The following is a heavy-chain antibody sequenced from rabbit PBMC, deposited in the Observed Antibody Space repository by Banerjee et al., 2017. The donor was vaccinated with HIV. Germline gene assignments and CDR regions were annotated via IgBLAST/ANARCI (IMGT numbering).Heavy chain of an antibody. CDR2: INTSSGNT. J-gene: IGHJ4*01. CDR3: ARDLAGVIGWNFNL. V-gene: IGHV1S40*01. D-gene: IGHD4-1*01. CDR1: GSDFSSNA. Sequence: QSLEESRGDLVKPGAFLTLTCTASGSDFSSNAMCWVRQAPGKGLEWIACINTSSGNTVYASWAKGRFTISKTSSTTVTLQMTSLTAADTASYFCARDLAGVIGWNFNLWGPGTLVTVS.